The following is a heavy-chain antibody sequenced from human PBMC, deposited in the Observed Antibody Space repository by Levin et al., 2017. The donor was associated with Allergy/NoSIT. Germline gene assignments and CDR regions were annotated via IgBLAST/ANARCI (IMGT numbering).Heavy chain of an antibody. V-gene: IGHV3-23*01. D-gene: IGHD3-10*01. Sequence: GGSLRLSCAASGFILSSYGMSWVRQAPGKGMEWVSSFTGGGGSTYYADSVKGRFTISRDNSKNTVYLQMNSLRAEDTAVYYCAKDRADYGSGSLFDYWGQGTLVTVSS. CDR2: FTGGGGST. CDR3: AKDRADYGSGSLFDY. J-gene: IGHJ4*02. CDR1: GFILSSYG.